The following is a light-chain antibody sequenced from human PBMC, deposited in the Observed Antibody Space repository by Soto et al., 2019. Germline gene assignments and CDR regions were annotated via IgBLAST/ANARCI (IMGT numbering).Light chain of an antibody. CDR1: SSNIGAGYD. CDR2: GNS. J-gene: IGLJ2*01. Sequence: QAVVTQPPSVSGAPGQRVTISSTGSSSNIGAGYDVHWYQQLPGTAPKLLTYGNSNRPSGVPDRFSGSKSGTSASLAITGLQAEDEADYYCQSYDSSLSGWVFGGGTKLTVL. CDR3: QSYDSSLSGWV. V-gene: IGLV1-40*01.